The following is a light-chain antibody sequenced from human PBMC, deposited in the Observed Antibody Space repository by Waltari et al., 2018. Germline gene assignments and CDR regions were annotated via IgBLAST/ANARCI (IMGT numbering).Light chain of an antibody. Sequence: QSALTQPASVSGSPGQSITISCSGTDSDVGAYDFVSWYQQHPGNAPHLIIYEVSNRPSGMSNRFSASKSGNTASLTIAGLQAEYEADYYCSSYTTSSAPGVFGTGTRVTVL. CDR2: EVS. V-gene: IGLV2-14*01. J-gene: IGLJ1*01. CDR3: SSYTTSSAPGV. CDR1: DSDVGAYDF.